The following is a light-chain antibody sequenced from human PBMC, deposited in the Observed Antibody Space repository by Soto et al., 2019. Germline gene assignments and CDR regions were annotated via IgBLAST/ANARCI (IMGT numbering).Light chain of an antibody. CDR1: SSDVGSYNL. Sequence: QSALTQPASVSGSPGQSITISCTGTSSDVGSYNLVSRYQQHPGKAPKLMIYEGSKRPSVVSNRFSGSKSGNTASLTISGLEAEDEADYCCCSYAGSSTYVFGTGTKVTVL. J-gene: IGLJ1*01. V-gene: IGLV2-23*01. CDR3: CSYAGSSTYV. CDR2: EGS.